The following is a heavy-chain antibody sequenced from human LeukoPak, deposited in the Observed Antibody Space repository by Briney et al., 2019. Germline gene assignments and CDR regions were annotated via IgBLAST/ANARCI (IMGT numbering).Heavy chain of an antibody. D-gene: IGHD6-13*01. CDR1: GFTFSSYA. J-gene: IGHJ4*02. Sequence: PGGSLRLSCAASGFTFSSYAMHWVRQASGKGLEWVGRIRSKANSYATAYAASVKGRFTISRDDSKNTAYLQMNSLKTEDTAVYYCTRHSTAAGTYDYWGQGTLVTVSS. CDR3: TRHSTAAGTYDY. V-gene: IGHV3-73*01. CDR2: IRSKANSYAT.